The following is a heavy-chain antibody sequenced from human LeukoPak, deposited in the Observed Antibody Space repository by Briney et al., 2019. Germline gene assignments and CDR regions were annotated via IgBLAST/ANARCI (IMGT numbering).Heavy chain of an antibody. CDR1: SGSISSSNYF. Sequence: PSETLSLTCTVSSGSISSSNYFWGWIRQPPGKGLEWIGIIYYVGNTYYNPSLKSRVTISVDTSKNQFSLKLSSVTAADTAVYYCARRYYDILTGLLGYYHMDVWGKGTTVTISS. CDR2: IYYVGNT. J-gene: IGHJ6*03. D-gene: IGHD3-9*01. V-gene: IGHV4-39*07. CDR3: ARRYYDILTGLLGYYHMDV.